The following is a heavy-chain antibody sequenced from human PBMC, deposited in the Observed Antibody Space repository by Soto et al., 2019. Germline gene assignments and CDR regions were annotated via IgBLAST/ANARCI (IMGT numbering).Heavy chain of an antibody. CDR1: GGTFSSYT. CDR3: ARQPYFSSTNCRLLNWIDP. D-gene: IGHD2-2*01. CDR2: IIPILGIA. V-gene: IGHV1-69*02. Sequence: SVKVSCKASGGTFSSYTISWVRQAPGQGLEWMGRIIPILGIANYAQKFQGRVTITADKSTSTAYMELSSLRSEDTAVYYCARQPYFSSTNCRLLNWIDPWGQGTLVTVSS. J-gene: IGHJ5*02.